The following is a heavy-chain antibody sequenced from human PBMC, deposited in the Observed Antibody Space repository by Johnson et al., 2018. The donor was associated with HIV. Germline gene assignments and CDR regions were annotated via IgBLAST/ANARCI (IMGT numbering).Heavy chain of an antibody. CDR2: IYGGGTT. CDR3: AGRGGSGWSAFDI. CDR1: GFTVSTNY. J-gene: IGHJ3*02. Sequence: MQLVESGGGLVQPGGSLRLSCAASGFTVSTNYLTWVRQAPGKGLEWVSLIYGGGTTYYADSVKGRFNISSDNAKNSLYVQRSSLRAEDTAVYICAGRGGSGWSAFDIWGQGTMVTVSS. D-gene: IGHD6-19*01. V-gene: IGHV3-66*01.